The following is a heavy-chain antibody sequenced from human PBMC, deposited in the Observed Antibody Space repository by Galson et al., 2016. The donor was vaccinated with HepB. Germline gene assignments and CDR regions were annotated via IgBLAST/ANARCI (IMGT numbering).Heavy chain of an antibody. V-gene: IGHV4-59*08. CDR1: GASITSYY. J-gene: IGHJ4*02. Sequence: SETLSLTCSVSGASITSYYWTWIRQSPGKALEWVGDIFYGGGTRYNASLQSRVTISADMPKNQVFLKLTSVTAADTAVYYCARRPGGMNPADDYFDNWGLGAVVTVSS. D-gene: IGHD3-16*01. CDR2: IFYGGGT. CDR3: ARRPGGMNPADDYFDN.